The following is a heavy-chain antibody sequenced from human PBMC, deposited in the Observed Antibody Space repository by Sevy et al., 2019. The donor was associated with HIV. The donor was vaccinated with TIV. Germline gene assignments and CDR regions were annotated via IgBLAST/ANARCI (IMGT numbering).Heavy chain of an antibody. CDR1: DDSIRTSNFF. J-gene: IGHJ4*02. CDR2: IYSSGTT. D-gene: IGHD3-22*01. CDR3: ARVSIYTLIVD. V-gene: IGHV4-61*02. Sequence: SETLSLTCTVSDDSIRTSNFFWTWIRQPAGKGLESIGRIYSSGTTNYNSSLKSRLTMSIDTSTRQFSVRLSSVTAADTAVYYCARVSIYTLIVDWSQGTLVTVSS.